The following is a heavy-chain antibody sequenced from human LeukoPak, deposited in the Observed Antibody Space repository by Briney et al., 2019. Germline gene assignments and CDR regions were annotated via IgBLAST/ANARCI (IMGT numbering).Heavy chain of an antibody. CDR3: ARVRPYSSGWYDAFDI. CDR1: GFTVSSYE. V-gene: IGHV3-48*01. Sequence: GGSLRLSCAASGFTVSSYEMNWVRQAPGKGLEWDSYISSSSSTIYYADSVKGRFTISRDNAKNSLYLQMNSLRAEDTAVYYCARVRPYSSGWYDAFDIWGQGTMVTVSS. CDR2: ISSSSSTI. D-gene: IGHD6-19*01. J-gene: IGHJ3*02.